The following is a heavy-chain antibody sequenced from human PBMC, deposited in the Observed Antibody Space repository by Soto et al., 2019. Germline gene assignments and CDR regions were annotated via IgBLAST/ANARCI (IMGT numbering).Heavy chain of an antibody. Sequence: GGSLRLSCAASGFTFSNSDMHWVRQTPGKGLEWVSAIGVGGDTYYPGSVKGRFTISRENAKNSLYLQMNSLRDGDTALYYCAREVQDSISPGWYLDLRGRGTLVTVS. CDR2: IGVGGDT. CDR1: GFTFSNSD. CDR3: AREVQDSISPGWYLDL. J-gene: IGHJ2*01. V-gene: IGHV3-13*01. D-gene: IGHD6-6*01.